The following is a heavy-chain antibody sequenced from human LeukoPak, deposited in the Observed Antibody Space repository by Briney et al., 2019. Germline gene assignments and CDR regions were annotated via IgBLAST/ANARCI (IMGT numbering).Heavy chain of an antibody. Sequence: PGGSLRLSCAASGFTFSNAWMSWVRQAPGKGLEWVGRIKSKTDGGTTDYAGPVKGRFTISRDDSKNTLYLQMTSLKPDDTAAYYCTTDRWGAGSYGVSPFDIWGQGTMVTVSS. CDR3: TTDRWGAGSYGVSPFDI. V-gene: IGHV3-15*01. D-gene: IGHD1-26*01. CDR2: IKSKTDGGTT. J-gene: IGHJ3*02. CDR1: GFTFSNAW.